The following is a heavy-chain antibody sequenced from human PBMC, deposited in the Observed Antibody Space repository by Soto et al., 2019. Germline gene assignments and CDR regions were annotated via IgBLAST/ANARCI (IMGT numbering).Heavy chain of an antibody. Sequence: QVQLQESGPGLVKPPQTLSLTCTVSGGSISSGGYYWSWIRQHPGKGLEWIGYIYYSGSTYYNPSLKSRVTISVDTSKNQFSLKLSSVTAADTAVYYCARVVVVPAAKAEYFQHWGQGTLVTVSS. J-gene: IGHJ1*01. CDR3: ARVVVVPAAKAEYFQH. D-gene: IGHD2-2*01. CDR2: IYYSGST. V-gene: IGHV4-31*03. CDR1: GGSISSGGYY.